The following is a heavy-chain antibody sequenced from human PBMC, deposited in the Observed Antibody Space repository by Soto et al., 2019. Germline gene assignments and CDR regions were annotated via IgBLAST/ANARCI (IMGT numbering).Heavy chain of an antibody. CDR1: GYTFTGYY. D-gene: IGHD3-3*01. CDR3: ARVREWLGYFFDY. J-gene: IGHJ4*02. V-gene: IGHV1-2*02. CDR2: INPNSGGT. Sequence: QVQLVQSGAEVKKPGASVKVSCKASGYTFTGYYMHWVRQAPGQGLEWMGWINPNSGGTNYAQKFQGRVTINREPAINTGYMGLRRVGSDDTAVYYCARVREWLGYFFDYWGQGTLVTVSS.